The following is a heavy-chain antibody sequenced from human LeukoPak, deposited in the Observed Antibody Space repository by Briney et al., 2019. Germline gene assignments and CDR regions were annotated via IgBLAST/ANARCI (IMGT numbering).Heavy chain of an antibody. CDR3: AREDIVVVPAAIRPWPNWFDP. J-gene: IGHJ5*02. D-gene: IGHD2-2*02. CDR2: IIPIFGTA. Sequence: SVKVSCKASGGTFSSYAISWVRQAPGQGLEWMGGIIPIFGTANYAQKFQGRVTITADESTSTAYMELSSLRSEDTAVYYCAREDIVVVPAAIRPWPNWFDPWGQGTLVTVSS. V-gene: IGHV1-69*13. CDR1: GGTFSSYA.